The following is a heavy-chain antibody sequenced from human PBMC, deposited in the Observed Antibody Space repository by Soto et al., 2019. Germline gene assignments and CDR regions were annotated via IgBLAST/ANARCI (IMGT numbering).Heavy chain of an antibody. D-gene: IGHD1-26*01. V-gene: IGHV3-11*01. CDR1: GFPFSDFY. J-gene: IGHJ4*02. Sequence: GGSLRLSCAASGFPFSDFYMTWIRRAPGRGLQCLSYISGRGGTIYYADSVKGRFTISRDNAKNPLDLQMDGLRGDDTGVYYCARTTWELGVRFDYWGQGALVTVSS. CDR2: ISGRGGTI. CDR3: ARTTWELGVRFDY.